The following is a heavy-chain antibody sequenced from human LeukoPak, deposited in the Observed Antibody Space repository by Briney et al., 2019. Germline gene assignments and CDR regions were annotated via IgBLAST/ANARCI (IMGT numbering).Heavy chain of an antibody. D-gene: IGHD3-22*01. CDR2: ISSSSSYI. CDR3: ASGYDSSGYYYNY. J-gene: IGHJ4*02. V-gene: IGHV3-21*01. CDR1: GFTVTEYA. Sequence: GGSLRLSCAASGFTVTEYAMNWVRQAPGKGLEWVSSISSSSSYIYYADSVKGRFTISRDNAKNSLYLQMNSLRAEDTAVYYCASGYDSSGYYYNYWGQGTLVTVSS.